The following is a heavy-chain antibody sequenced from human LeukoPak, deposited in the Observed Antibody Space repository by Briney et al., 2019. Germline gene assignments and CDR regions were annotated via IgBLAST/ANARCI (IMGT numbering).Heavy chain of an antibody. D-gene: IGHD6-6*01. Sequence: SETLSLTCTVSGGSISSYYWSWIRQPPGKGLEWIGYIYTSGSTNCNPSLKSRVTISVDTSKNQFSLKLSSVTAADTAVYYCARHSQLSSSSPDFDYWGQGTLVTVSS. CDR1: GGSISSYY. V-gene: IGHV4-4*09. CDR2: IYTSGST. J-gene: IGHJ4*02. CDR3: ARHSQLSSSSPDFDY.